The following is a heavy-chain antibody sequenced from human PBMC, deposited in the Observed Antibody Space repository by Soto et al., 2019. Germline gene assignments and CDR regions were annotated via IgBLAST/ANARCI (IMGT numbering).Heavy chain of an antibody. V-gene: IGHV3-33*01. D-gene: IGHD2-8*01. Sequence: PGGSLRLSCAASGFTFSSYGMHWVRQAPGKGLEWVAVICYDGSNRYYGDAVKGRFTISRDNSKSTLYLQMSSLRAEDTAVYYCARAFCTNGVCYYFFDYWGQGTLVTVSS. CDR1: GFTFSSYG. CDR3: ARAFCTNGVCYYFFDY. CDR2: ICYDGSNR. J-gene: IGHJ4*02.